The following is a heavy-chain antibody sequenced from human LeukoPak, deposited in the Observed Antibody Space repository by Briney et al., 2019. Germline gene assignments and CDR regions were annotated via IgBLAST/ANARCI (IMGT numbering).Heavy chain of an antibody. V-gene: IGHV4-4*07. D-gene: IGHD1-26*01. Sequence: TSETLSLTCTVSGGSISSYYWSWIRQPAGKGLEWIGRIYTSGSTNYNPSLKSRVTISIDTSRNQVSLRLSSVTAADTAAYYCARQGSGGRSFDVWGQGTMVTVSS. CDR2: IYTSGST. CDR3: ARQGSGGRSFDV. CDR1: GGSISSYY. J-gene: IGHJ3*01.